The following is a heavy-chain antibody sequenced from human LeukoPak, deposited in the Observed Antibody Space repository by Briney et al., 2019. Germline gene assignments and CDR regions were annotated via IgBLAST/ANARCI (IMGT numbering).Heavy chain of an antibody. D-gene: IGHD3-3*01. J-gene: IGHJ6*03. CDR1: GGSLSSYY. Sequence: SETLSLTCTVSGGSLSSYYWSWIRQPAGKGLEWIGRIYTSGSTNYNPSLKSRVTISVDKSKNQFSLKLSSVTAADTAVYYCAGGRITIFGVVPRHYYYYMDVWGKGTTVTVSS. CDR3: AGGRITIFGVVPRHYYYYMDV. CDR2: IYTSGST. V-gene: IGHV4-4*07.